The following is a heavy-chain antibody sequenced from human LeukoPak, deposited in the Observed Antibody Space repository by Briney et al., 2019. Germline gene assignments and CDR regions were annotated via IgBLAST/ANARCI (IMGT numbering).Heavy chain of an antibody. CDR2: VFSGGST. D-gene: IGHD6-13*01. CDR1: GFTVSSNY. Sequence: GGSLRLSCAASGFTVSSNYMSWVRQAPGEGLEWVSVVFSGGSTYYADSVKCRFTISRDNSKNTLYLQMNSLRAEDTAVYYCARAAGNLDYWGQGTLVTVSS. CDR3: ARAAGNLDY. J-gene: IGHJ4*02. V-gene: IGHV3-53*01.